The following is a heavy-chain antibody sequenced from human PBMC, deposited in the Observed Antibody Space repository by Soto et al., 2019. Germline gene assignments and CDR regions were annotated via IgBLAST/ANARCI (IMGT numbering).Heavy chain of an antibody. CDR3: ARIMCGGDCYDFDY. J-gene: IGHJ4*02. Sequence: QVQLVESGGGMVQPGRSLRLSCAASGSTFSSYGMHWVRQAPGKGLEWVAVIWYDGSNKYYADSVKGRFTISRDNSKNTLYLQMNSLRAEDTAVYYCARIMCGGDCYDFDYWGQGTLVTVSS. V-gene: IGHV3-33*01. CDR2: IWYDGSNK. D-gene: IGHD2-21*02. CDR1: GSTFSSYG.